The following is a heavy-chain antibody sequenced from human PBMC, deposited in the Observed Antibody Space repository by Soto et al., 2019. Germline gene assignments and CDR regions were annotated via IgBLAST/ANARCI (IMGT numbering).Heavy chain of an antibody. J-gene: IGHJ4*02. V-gene: IGHV3-30-3*01. CDR3: ARDHRLRFLEWLLSH. D-gene: IGHD3-3*01. CDR2: ISYDGSNK. CDR1: GFTFSSYA. Sequence: GGSLRLSCAASGFTFSSYAMHWVRQAPGKGLEWVAVISYDGSNKYYADSVKGRFTISRDNSKNTLYLQMNSLRAEDTAVYYCARDHRLRFLEWLLSHWGQGTLVTVSS.